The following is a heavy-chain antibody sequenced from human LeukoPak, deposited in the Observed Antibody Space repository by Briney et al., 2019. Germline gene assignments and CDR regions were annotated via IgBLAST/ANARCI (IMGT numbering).Heavy chain of an antibody. V-gene: IGHV4-31*03. Sequence: SETLSLTCTVSGGSISSGGYYWSWIRQHPGKGLEWIGYIYYSGSTYYNPSLKSRVTISVDTSKNQFSLKLSSVTAADTAVYYCARERGLRKHIFDYCGQGTLVTVSS. CDR3: ARERGLRKHIFDY. J-gene: IGHJ4*02. CDR1: GGSISSGGYY. D-gene: IGHD5/OR15-5a*01. CDR2: IYYSGST.